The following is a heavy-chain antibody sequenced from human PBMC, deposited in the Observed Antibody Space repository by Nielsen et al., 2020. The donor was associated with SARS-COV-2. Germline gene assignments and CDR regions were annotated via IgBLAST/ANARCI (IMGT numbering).Heavy chain of an antibody. CDR3: AIIWSGYTDAFDI. V-gene: IGHV3-23*01. CDR1: GFTFSSYA. J-gene: IGHJ3*02. CDR2: ISGSGGST. Sequence: GESLKIPCAASGFTFSSYAMSWVRQAPGKGLEWVSAISGSGGSTYYADSVKGRFTISRDNAKNSLYLQMNSLRAEDTAVYYCAIIWSGYTDAFDIWGQGTMVTVSS. D-gene: IGHD3-3*01.